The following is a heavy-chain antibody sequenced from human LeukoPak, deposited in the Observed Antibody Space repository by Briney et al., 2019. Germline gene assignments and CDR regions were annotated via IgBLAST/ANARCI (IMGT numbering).Heavy chain of an antibody. V-gene: IGHV4-61*02. D-gene: IGHD2-2*01. J-gene: IGHJ5*02. CDR1: GGSISSGSYY. Sequence: SSETLSLTCTVSGGSISSGSYYWSWIRQPAGKGLEWIGRIYTSGSTNYNPSLKSRVTISVDTSKNQFSLKLSSVTAADTAVYYCARTLVPPTMGWFDPWGQGTLVTVSS. CDR3: ARTLVPPTMGWFDP. CDR2: IYTSGST.